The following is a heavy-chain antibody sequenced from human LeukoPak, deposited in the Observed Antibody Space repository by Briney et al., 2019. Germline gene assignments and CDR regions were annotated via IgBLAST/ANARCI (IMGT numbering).Heavy chain of an antibody. V-gene: IGHV4-34*01. J-gene: IGHJ4*02. CDR2: INHSGST. CDR1: GGSFSGYY. Sequence: SETLSLTCAVYGGSFSGYYWSWIRQPPGKGLVWIGEINHSGSTNYNPSLKSRVTISVDTSKNQFSLKLSSVTAADTAVYYCARGRAIDYWGQGTLVTVSS. CDR3: ARGRAIDY.